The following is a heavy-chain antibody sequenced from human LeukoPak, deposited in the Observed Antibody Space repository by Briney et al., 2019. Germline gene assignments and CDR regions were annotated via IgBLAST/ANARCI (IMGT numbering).Heavy chain of an antibody. Sequence: GGSLRLSCAASGFTFSSYWMHWVRQAPGKGLVWVSRINSDGSSTSYADSVKGRFTISRDNAKNTLYLQMNSLRAEDTALYYCARPRYYYGSGMDAFDIWGQGTMVTVSS. V-gene: IGHV3-74*01. D-gene: IGHD3-10*01. CDR1: GFTFSSYW. CDR2: INSDGSST. J-gene: IGHJ3*02. CDR3: ARPRYYYGSGMDAFDI.